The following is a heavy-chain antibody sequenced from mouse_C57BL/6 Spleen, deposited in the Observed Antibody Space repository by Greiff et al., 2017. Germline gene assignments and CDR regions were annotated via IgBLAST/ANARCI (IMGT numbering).Heavy chain of an antibody. CDR2: ISSGSSTI. Sequence: EVKLVESGGGLVKPGGSLKLSCAASGFTFSDYGMHWVRQAPEKGLEWVAYISSGSSTIYYADTVKGRFTISRDNAKYTLFLQMTSLRSEDTAMYYCARDGSSTFDYWGQGTTLTVSS. CDR3: ARDGSSTFDY. D-gene: IGHD1-1*01. J-gene: IGHJ2*01. CDR1: GFTFSDYG. V-gene: IGHV5-17*01.